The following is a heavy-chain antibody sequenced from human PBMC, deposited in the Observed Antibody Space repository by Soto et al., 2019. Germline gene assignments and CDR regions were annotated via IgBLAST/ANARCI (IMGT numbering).Heavy chain of an antibody. J-gene: IGHJ4*02. CDR3: AGKQWEPSRNYYFDY. CDR1: GFTFSDYY. CDR2: ISSSSTYT. Sequence: QVQLVESGGGLVKPGGSLRLSCATSGFTFSDYYMSWVRQAPGKGLEWVSYISSSSTYTNYADSVKGRFTISRDNAKNSLYLQMNSLRAEDTAVYYCAGKQWEPSRNYYFDYWGQGTLVTVSS. V-gene: IGHV3-11*06. D-gene: IGHD1-26*01.